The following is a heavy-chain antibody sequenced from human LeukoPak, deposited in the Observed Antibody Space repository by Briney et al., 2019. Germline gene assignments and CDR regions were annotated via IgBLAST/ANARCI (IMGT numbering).Heavy chain of an antibody. CDR2: ISSSSSYI. D-gene: IGHD3-10*01. CDR1: GFTFSSYS. J-gene: IGHJ4*02. V-gene: IGHV3-21*01. CDR3: ARASRLLWFGELFDY. Sequence: GGSLRLSCAASGFTFSSYSMNWVRQAPGKGLEWVSSISSSSSYIYYADSVKGRFTISRDSAKNSLYLQMNSLRAEDTAVYYCARASRLLWFGELFDYWGQGTLVTVSS.